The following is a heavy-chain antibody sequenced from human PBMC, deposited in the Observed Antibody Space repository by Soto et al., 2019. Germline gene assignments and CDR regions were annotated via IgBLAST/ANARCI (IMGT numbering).Heavy chain of an antibody. D-gene: IGHD5-12*01. CDR1: GFTFSNYT. V-gene: IGHV3-48*01. CDR3: AQEGGAYGGSNAD. J-gene: IGHJ4*02. Sequence: EVQLVESGGGLVQPGGSLRLSCAASGFTFSNYTMNWVRQAPGKGLEWVSYISSSSSTIYYADSVQGRVTISRDNAKNSLYLQMTSLRAEATAVYSCAQEGGAYGGSNADWGQGTLVTVSS. CDR2: ISSSSSTI.